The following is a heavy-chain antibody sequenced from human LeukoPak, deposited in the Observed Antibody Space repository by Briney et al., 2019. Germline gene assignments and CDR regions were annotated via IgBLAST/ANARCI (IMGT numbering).Heavy chain of an antibody. J-gene: IGHJ4*02. D-gene: IGHD6-19*01. Sequence: SETLSLTCTVSGGSISSYYWSWIRQPPGKGLEWIGYIYYSGSTNYNPSPKSRVTISVDTPKNQFSLKLSSVTAADTAVYYCARHWSSGWYDYWGQGTLVTVSS. CDR1: GGSISSYY. CDR3: ARHWSSGWYDY. CDR2: IYYSGST. V-gene: IGHV4-59*08.